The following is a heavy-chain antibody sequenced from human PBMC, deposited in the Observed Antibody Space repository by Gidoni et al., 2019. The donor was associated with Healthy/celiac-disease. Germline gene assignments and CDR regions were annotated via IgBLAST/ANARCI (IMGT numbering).Heavy chain of an antibody. CDR2: IYTSGRP. Sequence: QLHLQESVPGLVKPSQTLSLPCPVSVCSISSSRSYLSWIRQPAGKGLEWIGRIYTSGRPNYNPSLKSRVTISVDTSKNQFSLKLSSVTAADTAVYYCAREMETSSGWHYYYYYGMDVWGQGTTVTVSS. CDR3: AREMETSSGWHYYYYYGMDV. D-gene: IGHD6-19*01. V-gene: IGHV4-61*02. J-gene: IGHJ6*02. CDR1: VCSISSSRSY.